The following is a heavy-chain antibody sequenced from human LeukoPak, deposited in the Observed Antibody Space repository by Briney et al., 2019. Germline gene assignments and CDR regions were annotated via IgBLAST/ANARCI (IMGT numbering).Heavy chain of an antibody. D-gene: IGHD2-15*01. CDR3: ARDPYCSGGSCYGWFDP. V-gene: IGHV3-30*04. Sequence: GGSLRLSCAASGFTFSSYAMHWVRQAPGKGLEWVAVITYDGSNKYYADSVKGRFTISRDNSKNTLYLQMNSLRAEDTAVYYCARDPYCSGGSCYGWFDPWGQGTLVTVSS. CDR2: ITYDGSNK. CDR1: GFTFSSYA. J-gene: IGHJ5*02.